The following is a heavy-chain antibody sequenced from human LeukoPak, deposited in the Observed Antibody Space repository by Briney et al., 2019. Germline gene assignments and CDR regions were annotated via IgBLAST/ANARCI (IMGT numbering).Heavy chain of an antibody. CDR2: ISGSGGST. CDR1: GFTFSSYG. Sequence: GGSLRLSCAASGFTFSSYGMSWVRQAPGKGLEWVSAISGSGGSTYYADSVKGRFTLSRDNSKNTLYLQMNSLRAEDTAVYYCARSPYYYDSSGYYYDRHYFDYWGQGTLVTVSS. D-gene: IGHD3-22*01. CDR3: ARSPYYYDSSGYYYDRHYFDY. J-gene: IGHJ4*02. V-gene: IGHV3-23*01.